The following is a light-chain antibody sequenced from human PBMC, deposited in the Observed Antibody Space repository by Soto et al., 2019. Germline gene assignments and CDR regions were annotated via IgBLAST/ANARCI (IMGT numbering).Light chain of an antibody. CDR1: QRVGRDY. CDR3: HQYASEPLT. J-gene: IGKJ4*01. Sequence: EIVLTQSPGTLSLSPGESATLSCRASQRVGRDYLAWFQHTPGQAPRLLIYDASTRATGVPDRFSGSGSGTDFTFTVSRLEPEDFAVYYCHQYASEPLTFGGGTKLEI. CDR2: DAS. V-gene: IGKV3-20*01.